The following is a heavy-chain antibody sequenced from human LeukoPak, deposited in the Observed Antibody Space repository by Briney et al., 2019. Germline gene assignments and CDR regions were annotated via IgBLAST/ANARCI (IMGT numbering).Heavy chain of an antibody. CDR1: GYTFTGYY. CDR2: INPNSGGT. D-gene: IGHD1-26*01. V-gene: IGHV1-2*02. CDR3: ARHGGAADY. J-gene: IGHJ4*02. Sequence: ASVKVSCKASGYTFTGYYMHWVRQAPGQGLEWMGWINPNSGGTNYAQKFQGRVTMTRDASISTAYMELTRLSSDDPAVYYSARHGGAADYWGQGPLVTVPS.